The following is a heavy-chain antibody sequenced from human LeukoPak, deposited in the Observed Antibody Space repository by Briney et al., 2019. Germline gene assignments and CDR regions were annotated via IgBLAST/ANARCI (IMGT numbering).Heavy chain of an antibody. J-gene: IGHJ4*02. D-gene: IGHD3-3*01. CDR2: ISYDGSNK. V-gene: IGHV3-30-3*01. Sequence: PGRSLRLSCAASGFTFSSYAMHWVRQAPGKGLEWVAVISYDGSNKYYADSVEGRFTISRDKSKNTLYLQMNSLRAEDTAVYYCAREGVAQLDYWGQGTLVTVSS. CDR3: AREGVAQLDY. CDR1: GFTFSSYA.